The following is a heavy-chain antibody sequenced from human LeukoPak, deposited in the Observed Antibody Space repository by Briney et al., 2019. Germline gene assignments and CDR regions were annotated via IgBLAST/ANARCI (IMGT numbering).Heavy chain of an antibody. V-gene: IGHV1-69*05. CDR1: GGTFSSCA. CDR3: ARARYYDSSGYQMGPYYYYMDV. D-gene: IGHD3-22*01. Sequence: SVKVSCKASGGTFSSCAISWVRQAPGQGLEWMGGIIPIFGTANYAQKFQGRVTITTDESTSTAYMELSSLRSEDTAVYYCARARYYDSSGYQMGPYYYYMDVWGKGTTVTVSS. CDR2: IIPIFGTA. J-gene: IGHJ6*03.